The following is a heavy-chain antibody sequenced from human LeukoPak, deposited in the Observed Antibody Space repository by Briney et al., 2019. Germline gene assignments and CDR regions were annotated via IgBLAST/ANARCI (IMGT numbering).Heavy chain of an antibody. CDR2: IYYTEGP. V-gene: IGHV4-39*01. J-gene: IGHJ4*02. D-gene: IGHD2-15*01. Sequence: SETLSLTCTVSGDSITTRRFYWGWIRQPPGKGLEWIGSIYYTEGPSYNPSLMSRVTISLDTSKNQVSLILTSVAAADTAVYYCARLERAYCSGDTCYPAQVWGQGTLVTVSS. CDR3: ARLERAYCSGDTCYPAQV. CDR1: GDSITTRRFY.